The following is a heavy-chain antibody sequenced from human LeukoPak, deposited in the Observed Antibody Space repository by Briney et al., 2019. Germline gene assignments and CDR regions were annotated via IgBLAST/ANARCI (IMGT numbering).Heavy chain of an antibody. Sequence: GGSLRLSCAASGFTFSSYSMNWVRQAPGKGLEWVSSISSRSSYIYYADSVKGRFTISRDNAKNSLYLQMNSLRAEDTAVYYCARDSEDCSGGSCYSGGFDYWGQGTLVT. J-gene: IGHJ4*02. CDR2: ISSRSSYI. CDR3: ARDSEDCSGGSCYSGGFDY. D-gene: IGHD2-15*01. V-gene: IGHV3-21*01. CDR1: GFTFSSYS.